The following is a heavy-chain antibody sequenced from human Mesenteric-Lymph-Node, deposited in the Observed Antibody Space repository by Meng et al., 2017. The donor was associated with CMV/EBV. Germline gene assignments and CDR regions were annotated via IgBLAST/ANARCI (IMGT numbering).Heavy chain of an antibody. CDR3: AKGQLWFGYDDY. CDR2: ISSSSSYI. J-gene: IGHJ4*02. Sequence: GESLKISCAASGITFSSYAMNWVRQAPGKGLEWVSSISSSSSYINYADSVKGRFTISRDNAKNSLYLQMNSLRAEDTAVYYCAKGQLWFGYDDYWGQGTLVTVSS. CDR1: GITFSSYA. V-gene: IGHV3-21*04. D-gene: IGHD3-10*01.